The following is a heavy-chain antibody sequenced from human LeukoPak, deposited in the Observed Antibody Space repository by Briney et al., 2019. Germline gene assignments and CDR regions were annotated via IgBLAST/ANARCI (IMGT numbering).Heavy chain of an antibody. CDR2: INWNGGST. CDR3: AKDDDWGRYKH. V-gene: IGHV3-20*04. J-gene: IGHJ1*01. D-gene: IGHD3-16*01. CDR1: GFTFDDYG. Sequence: GGSLRLSCAASGFTFDDYGMGWVRQAPGKGLEWVSGINWNGGSTGYADSVKGRFTISRDNSKNTQSLQMNSLRAEDTAVYYCAKDDDWGRYKHWGQGTLVTVSS.